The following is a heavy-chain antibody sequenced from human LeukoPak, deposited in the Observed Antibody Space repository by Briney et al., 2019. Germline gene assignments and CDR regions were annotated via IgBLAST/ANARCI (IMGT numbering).Heavy chain of an antibody. CDR2: IWYDGSNK. Sequence: GGSLRLSCAASGFTFSSYWMSWVRQAPGKGLEWVAVIWYDGSNKYYADSVKGRFTISRDNSKNTLYLQMNSLRAEDTAVYYCAKGKYSNVYDYYYYGMDVWGQGTTVTVSS. J-gene: IGHJ6*02. V-gene: IGHV3-30*02. D-gene: IGHD4-4*01. CDR3: AKGKYSNVYDYYYYGMDV. CDR1: GFTFSSYW.